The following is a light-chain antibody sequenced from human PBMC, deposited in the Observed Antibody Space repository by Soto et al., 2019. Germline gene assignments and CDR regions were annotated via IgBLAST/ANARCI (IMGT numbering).Light chain of an antibody. J-gene: IGKJ3*01. CDR3: QQYGSSLFT. Sequence: EIVLTQSPGTLSLSPGERATLSCRASQSVSSSYLAWYQQKPGQAPRLLIYGASSRATGIPNSFSGSGFGTDFTLTISRMEPEAFAVYYCQQYGSSLFTFGPGTNVDIK. V-gene: IGKV3-20*01. CDR1: QSVSSSY. CDR2: GAS.